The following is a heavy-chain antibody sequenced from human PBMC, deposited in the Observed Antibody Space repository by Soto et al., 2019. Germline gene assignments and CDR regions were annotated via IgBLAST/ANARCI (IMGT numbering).Heavy chain of an antibody. Sequence: GASVTVSCKDSGYHFTSYGIHWGRQAPGQRLEWMGWINAANGDTRYSPRFQGRVTITRDTSVSTADMELSRLRYEDTAVYYCVRRHVSATGIDWFDPWGQGTLVTVSS. V-gene: IGHV1-3*01. CDR2: INAANGDT. J-gene: IGHJ5*02. CDR1: GYHFTSYG. D-gene: IGHD6-13*01. CDR3: VRRHVSATGIDWFDP.